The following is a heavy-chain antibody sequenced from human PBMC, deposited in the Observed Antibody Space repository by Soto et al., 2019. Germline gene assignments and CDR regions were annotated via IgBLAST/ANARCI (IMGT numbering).Heavy chain of an antibody. J-gene: IGHJ6*02. CDR2: ISSSSSTI. CDR1: GFTFSSYS. V-gene: IGHV3-48*02. Sequence: EVQPVESGGGLVQPGGSLRLSCAASGFTFSSYSMNWVRQAPGKGLEWVSYISSSSSTIYYADSVKGRFTISRDNAKNSLYLQMNSLRDEDTAVYYCARKNTYYYDSSGRMDVWGQGTTVTVSS. D-gene: IGHD3-22*01. CDR3: ARKNTYYYDSSGRMDV.